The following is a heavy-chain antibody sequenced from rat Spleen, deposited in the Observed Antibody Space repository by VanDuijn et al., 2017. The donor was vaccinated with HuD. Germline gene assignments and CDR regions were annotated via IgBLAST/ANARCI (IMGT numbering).Heavy chain of an antibody. CDR2: ISHDGSGT. V-gene: IGHV5-29*01. D-gene: IGHD1-10*01. Sequence: EVQLVESGGGSVQPGRSLKLSCAASGFTFSNYGMAWVRQAPTKGLEWVATISHDGSGTDYRDSVKGRFTISRDNAKSTPYLKMDSLRSEDTATYYCARRGYNNYFFDYWGQGVMVTVSS. J-gene: IGHJ2*01. CDR3: ARRGYNNYFFDY. CDR1: GFTFSNYG.